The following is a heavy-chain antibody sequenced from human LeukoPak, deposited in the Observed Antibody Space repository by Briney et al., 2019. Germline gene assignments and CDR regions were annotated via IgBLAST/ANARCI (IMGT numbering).Heavy chain of an antibody. D-gene: IGHD6-13*01. CDR1: GFTFSSYA. J-gene: IGHJ5*02. CDR3: AKDQRGSSSQRGDWFHP. Sequence: GGSLRLSCAASGFTFSSYAMSWVRQAPGKGLEWVSAISGSGGSTYYADSVKGRFTISRDNSKNTLYLQMNSLRAEDTAVYYCAKDQRGSSSQRGDWFHPWGQGTLVTVSS. V-gene: IGHV3-23*01. CDR2: ISGSGGST.